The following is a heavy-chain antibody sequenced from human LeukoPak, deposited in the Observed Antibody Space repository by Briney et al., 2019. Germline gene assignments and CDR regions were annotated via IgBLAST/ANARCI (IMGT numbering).Heavy chain of an antibody. V-gene: IGHV3-66*01. D-gene: IGHD4-17*01. CDR2: IYSGGST. Sequence: GGSLRLSCAASGFTVSSNYMSWVRQAPGKGLEWGSVIYSGGSTYYADSVKGRFTISRDNSKNTLYLQMNSLRAEDTAVYYCARDEDGDYHFVYWGQGTLVTVSS. J-gene: IGHJ4*02. CDR3: ARDEDGDYHFVY. CDR1: GFTVSSNY.